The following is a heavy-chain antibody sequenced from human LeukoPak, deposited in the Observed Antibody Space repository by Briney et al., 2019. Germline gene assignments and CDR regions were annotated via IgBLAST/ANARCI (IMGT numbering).Heavy chain of an antibody. CDR3: TQRQGPLSGSYDYFDP. CDR2: FHSSGYT. V-gene: IGHV4-4*09. J-gene: IGHJ5*02. CDR1: ARSIGGHY. Sequence: PSETLSLTCLLSARSIGGHYCRWLRQPAKEGREWVAYFHSSGYTNYNPSLRSRVTISVDTSKNQFSLEMTSLTAADTAIYHCTQRQGPLSGSYDYFDPWGQGTLVTVSS. D-gene: IGHD1-26*01.